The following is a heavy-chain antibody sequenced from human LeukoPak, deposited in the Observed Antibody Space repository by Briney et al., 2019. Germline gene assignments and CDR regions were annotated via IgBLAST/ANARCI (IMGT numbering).Heavy chain of an antibody. CDR3: ARTPYDYVWGSYRSTHCFDY. J-gene: IGHJ4*02. CDR2: IIPIFGTA. CDR1: GGTFSSYA. V-gene: IGHV1-69*13. Sequence: GASVKVSCKASGGTFSSYAISWVRQAPGQGLEWMGGIIPIFGTANYAQKFQGRVTITADESTSTAYIELSSLRSEDTAVYYCARTPYDYVWGSYRSTHCFDYWGQGTLVTVSS. D-gene: IGHD3-16*02.